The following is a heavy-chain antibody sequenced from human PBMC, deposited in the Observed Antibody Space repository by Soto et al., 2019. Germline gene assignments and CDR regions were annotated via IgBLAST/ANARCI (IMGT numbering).Heavy chain of an antibody. CDR1: GFSLSTSGMC. CDR3: ARIPITAARRGVYYFDY. Sequence: SGPTLVNPTQTLTLTCTFSGFSLSTSGMCVSWIRQPPGKALEWLALIDWDDDKYYSTSLKTRLTISKDTSKNQVVLTMTNMDPVDTATYYCARIPITAARRGVYYFDYWGQGTLVTVSS. CDR2: IDWDDDK. D-gene: IGHD6-6*01. V-gene: IGHV2-70*01. J-gene: IGHJ4*02.